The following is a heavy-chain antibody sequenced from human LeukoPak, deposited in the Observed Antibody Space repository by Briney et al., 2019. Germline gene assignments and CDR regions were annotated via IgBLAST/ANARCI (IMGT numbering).Heavy chain of an antibody. D-gene: IGHD1-26*01. Sequence: GGSLRLSCAASGFTFSDYYMSWIRQAPGKGLEWVSYISRSGSTIYYADSVKGRFTISRDNAKNSLYLQMNSLRAEDTAVYFCARATVGARDAFDIWGQGTMVTVSS. V-gene: IGHV3-11*01. CDR2: ISRSGSTI. CDR3: ARATVGARDAFDI. J-gene: IGHJ3*02. CDR1: GFTFSDYY.